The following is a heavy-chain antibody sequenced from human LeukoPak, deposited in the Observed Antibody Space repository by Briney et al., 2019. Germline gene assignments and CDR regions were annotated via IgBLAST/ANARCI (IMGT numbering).Heavy chain of an antibody. V-gene: IGHV4-59*12. Sequence: SETLSLTCTVSGGSISSYYWSWIRQPPGKGLEWIGYIYYSGSTNYNPSLKSRVTISVDTSKNQFSLKLSSVTAADTAVYYCARGPLGYCSGGSCYRFDYWGQGTLVTVSS. D-gene: IGHD2-15*01. CDR1: GGSISSYY. J-gene: IGHJ4*02. CDR3: ARGPLGYCSGGSCYRFDY. CDR2: IYYSGST.